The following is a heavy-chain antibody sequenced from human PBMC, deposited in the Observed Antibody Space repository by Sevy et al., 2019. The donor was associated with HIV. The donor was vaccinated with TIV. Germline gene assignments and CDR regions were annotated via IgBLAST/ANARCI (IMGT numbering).Heavy chain of an antibody. J-gene: IGHJ3*02. CDR2: ISSSSSSI. CDR3: ARDSAVGAFDI. D-gene: IGHD2-15*01. V-gene: IGHV3-48*01. Sequence: GGSLRLSCAASGFIFSSYSMNWVRQAPGKGLEWVSNISSSSSSIYYADSVKDRFTISRDNAKNSLYLQMNSLRAEDTAVYYCARDSAVGAFDIWGQGTMVTVSS. CDR1: GFIFSSYS.